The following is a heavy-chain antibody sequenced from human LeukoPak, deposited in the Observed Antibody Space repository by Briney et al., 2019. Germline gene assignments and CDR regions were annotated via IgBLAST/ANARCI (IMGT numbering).Heavy chain of an antibody. D-gene: IGHD3-22*01. Sequence: SETLSLTCTVSGGSISSYYWSWIRQPAGKGLEWIGRVYTSGSTNYNPSLKSRVTMSVDTSKNQFSLKLSSVTAADTAVYYCARDCDSRGYYWYFDLWGRGSLVGVSS. V-gene: IGHV4-4*07. CDR2: VYTSGST. CDR1: GGSISSYY. J-gene: IGHJ2*01. CDR3: ARDCDSRGYYWYFDL.